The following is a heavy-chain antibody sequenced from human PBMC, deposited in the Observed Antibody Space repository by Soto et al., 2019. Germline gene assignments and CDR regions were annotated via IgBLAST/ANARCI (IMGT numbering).Heavy chain of an antibody. CDR1: GFTFSSYA. D-gene: IGHD4-4*01. CDR3: AKDKGHDYSKFMFDY. J-gene: IGHJ4*02. Sequence: SGGSLRLSCAASGFTFSSYAMSWVRQAPGKGLEWVSAISGSGGSTYYADSVKGRFTISRDNSKNTLYLQMNSLRAEDTAVYYCAKDKGHDYSKFMFDYWGQGTLVTVSS. CDR2: ISGSGGST. V-gene: IGHV3-23*01.